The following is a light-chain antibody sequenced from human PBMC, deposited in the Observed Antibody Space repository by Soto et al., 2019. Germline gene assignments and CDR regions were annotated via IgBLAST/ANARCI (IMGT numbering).Light chain of an antibody. V-gene: IGKV3-15*01. CDR3: QQYNNWPQWT. CDR2: GAS. J-gene: IGKJ1*01. CDR1: QSVSSN. Sequence: EIVMTQSPATLSVSPGERATLSCRASQSVSSNLAWYQQKPGQAPRLLIYGASTRATDIPARFSGSGSGTEFTLTIRSLQSEDFAVYYCQQYNNWPQWTFGQGTKVEIK.